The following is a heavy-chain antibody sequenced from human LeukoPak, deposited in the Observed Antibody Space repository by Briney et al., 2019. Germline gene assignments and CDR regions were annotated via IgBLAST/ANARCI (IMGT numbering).Heavy chain of an antibody. D-gene: IGHD3-16*02. CDR2: IYSTGTI. CDR3: ARHDLGGHYRRGMVV. J-gene: IGHJ6*02. Sequence: SETLSLTCAVSGCSISGYYRSWSRQSPEKGLEWIGYIYSTGTIIYNPSLRSRVTMSVDVSKNQISLDLTTVTGADSPIYYCARHDLGGHYRRGMVVWGQGTTVTVSS. V-gene: IGHV4-59*08. CDR1: GCSISGYY.